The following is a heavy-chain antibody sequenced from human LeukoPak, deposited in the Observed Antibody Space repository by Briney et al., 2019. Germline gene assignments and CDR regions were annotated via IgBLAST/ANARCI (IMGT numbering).Heavy chain of an antibody. J-gene: IGHJ4*02. CDR1: GFTFSSYG. Sequence: PGGSLRLSCAASGFTFSSYGMHWVRQAPGKGLEWVAVIWYGGSNKYYADSVKGRFTISRDNSKNTLYLQMNSLRAEDTAVYYCAKDTGSSSWYCLLDYWGQGTLVTVSS. V-gene: IGHV3-33*06. CDR3: AKDTGSSSWYCLLDY. CDR2: IWYGGSNK. D-gene: IGHD6-13*01.